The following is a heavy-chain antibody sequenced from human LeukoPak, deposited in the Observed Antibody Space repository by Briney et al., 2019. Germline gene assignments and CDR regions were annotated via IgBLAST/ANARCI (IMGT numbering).Heavy chain of an antibody. CDR3: ARSAGPVIVPAAIGASGHYYYMDV. J-gene: IGHJ6*03. V-gene: IGHV1-69*05. CDR2: IIPIFGTG. Sequence: SVKVSCKAPGGTFSSYVISWVRRAPGQGLEWMGGIIPIFGTGNYAQKFQGRVTITTDESTSTAYMELSSPRSEDSAVYYCARSAGPVIVPAAIGASGHYYYMDVWDKGTTVTVSS. D-gene: IGHD2-2*02. CDR1: GGTFSSYV.